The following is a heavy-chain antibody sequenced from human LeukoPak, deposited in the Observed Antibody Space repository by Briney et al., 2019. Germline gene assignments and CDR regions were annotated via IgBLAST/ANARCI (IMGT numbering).Heavy chain of an antibody. CDR2: IYYSGST. J-gene: IGHJ4*02. D-gene: IGHD6-13*01. Sequence: SETLSLTCTVSGGSISSYYWSWIRQPPGKGLEWIGYIYYSGSTNYNPSLKSRVTISVDTSKNQFSLKLSSVTAADTAVYYCARLLAAGLPLDYWGQGTLVTVSS. CDR1: GGSISSYY. CDR3: ARLLAAGLPLDY. V-gene: IGHV4-59*08.